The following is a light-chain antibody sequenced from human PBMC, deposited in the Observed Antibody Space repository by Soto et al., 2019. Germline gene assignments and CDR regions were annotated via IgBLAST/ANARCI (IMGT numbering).Light chain of an antibody. V-gene: IGLV1-44*01. CDR3: PSWKDSLSGVV. J-gene: IGLJ2*01. CDR2: TTS. CDR1: NVGRHE. Sequence: QSVVTQPPSVSGTPGQGVIISCSNVGRHEVSWYQQVPGMAPKLLIHTTSQRPSGVPDRFSASKSGTSASLAIRGLQSDDEADYFCPSWKDSLSGVVFAGGTKVTVL.